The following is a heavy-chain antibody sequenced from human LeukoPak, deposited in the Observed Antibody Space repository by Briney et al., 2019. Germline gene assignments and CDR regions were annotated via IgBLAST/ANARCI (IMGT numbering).Heavy chain of an antibody. D-gene: IGHD3-3*01. CDR2: ISYDGSNK. J-gene: IGHJ4*02. CDR3: ARGLEANYFDY. Sequence: GGSLRLSCAASGFTVSSNYMSWVRQAPGKGLEWVAVISYDGSNKYYADSVKGRFTISRDNSKNTLYLQMNSLRAEDTAVYYCARGLEANYFDYWGQGTLVTVSS. V-gene: IGHV3-30-3*01. CDR1: GFTVSSNY.